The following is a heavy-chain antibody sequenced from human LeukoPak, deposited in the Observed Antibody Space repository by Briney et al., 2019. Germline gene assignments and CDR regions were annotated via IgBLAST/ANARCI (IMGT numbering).Heavy chain of an antibody. CDR3: VRDRPHNWFDP. J-gene: IGHJ5*02. CDR2: IKPDSGNT. CDR1: GYTFSGYY. Sequence: ASVKVSCKASGYTFSGYYIHWVRQAPGQGLEWMGSIKPDSGNTKYPQKFQGRVTMTRDTSITTAYMELNRLTSDDTAVYYCVRDRPHNWFDPWGQGTLVTVSS. V-gene: IGHV1-2*02.